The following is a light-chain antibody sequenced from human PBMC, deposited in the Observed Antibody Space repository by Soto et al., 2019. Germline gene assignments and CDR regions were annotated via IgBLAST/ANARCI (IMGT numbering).Light chain of an antibody. CDR2: DAS. J-gene: IGKJ2*01. Sequence: EIVLTQSPATLSLSPGERATLSCRASQSVSSYLAWYQHKVGQAPRLLIYDASNRATGIPARFSGSGSGTDFTITISSLEPEDFAVYYCQQRSNWAYTFGQGTKLEIK. CDR3: QQRSNWAYT. CDR1: QSVSSY. V-gene: IGKV3-11*01.